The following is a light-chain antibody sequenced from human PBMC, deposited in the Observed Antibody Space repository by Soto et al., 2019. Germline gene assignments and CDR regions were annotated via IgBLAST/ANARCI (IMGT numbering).Light chain of an antibody. CDR1: QDISSW. J-gene: IGKJ4*01. Sequence: DIQMTQSPSSVSASVGDRVTITCRASQDISSWLAWYQQKPGKAPKLLIYAASSLQSGVPSTFSGSGSGTDFTLSVSSLPPEDFASFYCQQANSFPLTFGGGTKVEIK. CDR3: QQANSFPLT. V-gene: IGKV1-12*01. CDR2: AAS.